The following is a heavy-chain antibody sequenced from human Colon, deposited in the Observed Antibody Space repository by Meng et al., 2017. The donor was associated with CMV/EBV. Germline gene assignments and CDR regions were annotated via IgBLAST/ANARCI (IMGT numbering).Heavy chain of an antibody. D-gene: IGHD3-3*01. CDR2: ISRSSTYI. J-gene: IGHJ4*02. CDR1: GITFST. CDR3: ARDLAVFGVVTDDY. V-gene: IGHV3-21*06. Sequence: GESLKISCAASGITFSTMNWVRQAPGKGLEWVSSISRSSTYIFYADSVKGRFTISRDNAKNSLYLQMNSLRVEDTAVYYCARDLAVFGVVTDDYWGQGTVVTVSS.